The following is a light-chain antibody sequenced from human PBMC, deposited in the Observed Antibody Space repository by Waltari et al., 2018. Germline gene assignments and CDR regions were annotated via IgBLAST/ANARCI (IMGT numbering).Light chain of an antibody. CDR2: AAS. CDR1: QGISNF. V-gene: IGKV1-9*01. CDR3: QQLDTYPRT. J-gene: IGKJ1*01. Sequence: IQLTQSPSTLSASVGHRVTITCRASQGISNFLAWYQQKPGKAPEVLIFAASTLRTGVPSRFSGRGSGTDFTLTISSLQPEDFATYFCQQLDTYPRTFGQGTKVEIK.